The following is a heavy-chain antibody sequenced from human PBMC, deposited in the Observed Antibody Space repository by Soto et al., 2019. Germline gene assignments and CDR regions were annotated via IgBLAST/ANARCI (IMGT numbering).Heavy chain of an antibody. Sequence: GWSLRLSCAASGFTFSSYSMNWVRQAPGKGLEWVSSISSSSSYIYYADSVKGRFTISRDNAKNSLYLQMNSLRAEDTAVYYCARSSGYSNTNDYWGQGTLVTV. CDR3: ARSSGYSNTNDY. CDR1: GFTFSSYS. V-gene: IGHV3-21*01. J-gene: IGHJ4*02. D-gene: IGHD3-22*01. CDR2: ISSSSSYI.